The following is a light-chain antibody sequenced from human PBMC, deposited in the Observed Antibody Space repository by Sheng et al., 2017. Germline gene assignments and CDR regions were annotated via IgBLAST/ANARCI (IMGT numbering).Light chain of an antibody. J-gene: IGKJ3*01. CDR1: ESIFNNY. CDR3: QQYGRSPAT. CDR2: GAS. Sequence: EIVLTQSPGTLALSPGERVTLSCRASESIFNNYLAWYQQKPGQAPRLLIFGASSRATGIPDRFSGSGSGTDFTLTISRLEPEDFAVYYCQQYGRSPATFGPGTKVDIK. V-gene: IGKV3-20*01.